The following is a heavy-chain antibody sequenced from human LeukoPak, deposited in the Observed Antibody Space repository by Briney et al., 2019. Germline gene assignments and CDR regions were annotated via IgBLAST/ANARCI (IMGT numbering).Heavy chain of an antibody. D-gene: IGHD2-2*01. J-gene: IGHJ5*02. Sequence: SETLSLACTVSGGSISSNYWSWVRQPPGKGLEVIGYIYYSASTNYTPSLKSRVTISVDTSKNQFSLKLSSVTAADTAVYYCARGRQLLRNWFDPWGQGTLVTVSS. CDR1: GGSISSNY. CDR2: IYYSAST. CDR3: ARGRQLLRNWFDP. V-gene: IGHV4-59*01.